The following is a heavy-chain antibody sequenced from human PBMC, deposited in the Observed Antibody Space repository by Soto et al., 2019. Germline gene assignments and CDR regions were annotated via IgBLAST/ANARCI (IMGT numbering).Heavy chain of an antibody. Sequence: ASVKVACKASGLSFTGYDMQWVRKAHGQGLEWMGWINPSSGGTNYAQKFQAWVTMTRDTSISTAYMELSRLRSDDTAVYYCARGPHDILTGYNWFDPWGQGTLVTVSS. V-gene: IGHV1-2*04. CDR3: ARGPHDILTGYNWFDP. CDR1: GLSFTGYD. CDR2: INPSSGGT. D-gene: IGHD3-9*01. J-gene: IGHJ5*02.